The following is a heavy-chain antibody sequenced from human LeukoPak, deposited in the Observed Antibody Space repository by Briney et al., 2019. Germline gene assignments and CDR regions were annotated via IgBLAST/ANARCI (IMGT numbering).Heavy chain of an antibody. Sequence: ASVKVSCKASGGTFSSYAISWVRQAPGQGLEWMGGIIPIFGTANYAQKFQGRVTITADKSTSTAYMELSSLRSEDTAVYYCARGSPYSYYFDYWGQGTLVTVSS. J-gene: IGHJ4*02. CDR3: ARGSPYSYYFDY. V-gene: IGHV1-69*06. CDR2: IIPIFGTA. CDR1: GGTFSSYA. D-gene: IGHD5-18*01.